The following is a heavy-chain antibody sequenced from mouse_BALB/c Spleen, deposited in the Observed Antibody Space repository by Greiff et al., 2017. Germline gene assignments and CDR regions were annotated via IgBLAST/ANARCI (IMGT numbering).Heavy chain of an antibody. V-gene: IGHV1-4*01. Sequence: QVQLQQSGTVLARPGASVQMSCKASGYTFTSYWMHWVKQRPGQGLEWIGYINPSSGYTNYNQKFKDKATLTADKSSSTAYMQLSSLTSEDSAVYYCARDSYGSSDWGQGTTLTVSS. D-gene: IGHD1-1*01. J-gene: IGHJ2*01. CDR3: ARDSYGSSD. CDR2: INPSSGYT. CDR1: GYTFTSYW.